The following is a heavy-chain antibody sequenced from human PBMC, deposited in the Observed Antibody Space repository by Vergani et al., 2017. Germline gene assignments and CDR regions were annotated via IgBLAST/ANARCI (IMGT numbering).Heavy chain of an antibody. Sequence: QLVESGGGWVQPGGSLRLSCVVSGFDFSSYIMNWVRQAPGKGLEWVSVIYSGGSTYYADSVKGRFIISRDNSKNTLYLQMNSLRAEDTAVYYCVKGKGTFENWGQGTLVTVSS. CDR2: IYSGGST. V-gene: IGHV3-66*01. J-gene: IGHJ4*02. D-gene: IGHD1-7*01. CDR1: GFDFSSYI. CDR3: VKGKGTFEN.